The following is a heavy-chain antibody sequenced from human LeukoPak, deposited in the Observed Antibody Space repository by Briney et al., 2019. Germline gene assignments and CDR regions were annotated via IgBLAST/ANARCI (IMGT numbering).Heavy chain of an antibody. V-gene: IGHV4-39*07. CDR2: MYYRGST. J-gene: IGHJ4*02. CDR1: GGSISSSSHY. Sequence: PSETLSLTCTVSGGSISSSSHYWGWLRQPPWKGLEWIGSMYYRGSTYHNPSLKSRVTISVETSKNQFSLKLSSVTAADTAAYYCARGLGGWLRLFDYWGQGTLVTVSS. D-gene: IGHD6-19*01. CDR3: ARGLGGWLRLFDY.